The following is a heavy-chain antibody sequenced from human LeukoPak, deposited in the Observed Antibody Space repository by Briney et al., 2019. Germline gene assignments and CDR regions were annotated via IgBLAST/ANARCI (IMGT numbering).Heavy chain of an antibody. D-gene: IGHD3-10*01. J-gene: IGHJ4*02. CDR3: ASRPRGKLWFGELSL. Sequence: GASVKVSCKASGYTFTSYYMHWVRQAPGQGLEWMGIINPSGGSTSYAQKFQGRVTMTRDMSTSTVYMELSSLRSEDTAVYYCASRPRGKLWFGELSLWGQGTLVTVSS. CDR2: INPSGGST. V-gene: IGHV1-46*01. CDR1: GYTFTSYY.